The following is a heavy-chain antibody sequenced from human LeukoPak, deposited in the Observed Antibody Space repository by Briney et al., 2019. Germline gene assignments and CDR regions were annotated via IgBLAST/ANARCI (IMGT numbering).Heavy chain of an antibody. D-gene: IGHD3-22*01. CDR2: IYYSGST. CDR3: ARDSSGYSLYDS. J-gene: IGHJ4*02. Sequence: SETLSLTCTVSGGSITSCGYYWSWIRQHPGKGLEWIGYIYYSGSTYYNPSLKSRITISIDTSKNQFSLNLSSVTAADTAVYYCARDSSGYSLYDSWGQGTLVTVSS. CDR1: GGSITSCGYY. V-gene: IGHV4-31*03.